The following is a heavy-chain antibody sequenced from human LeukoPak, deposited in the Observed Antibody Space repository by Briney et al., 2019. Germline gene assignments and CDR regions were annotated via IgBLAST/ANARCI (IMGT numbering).Heavy chain of an antibody. V-gene: IGHV1-69*10. D-gene: IGHD1-26*01. CDR3: ARAPLGRSGSYSYNWFDP. Sequence: VKVSCKASGGTFSSYAISWVRQAPGQGLEWMGRIIPILGIANYAQKFQGRVTITADKSTSTAYMELSSLRSEDTAVYYCARAPLGRSGSYSYNWFDPWGQGTLVTVSS. J-gene: IGHJ5*02. CDR1: GGTFSSYA. CDR2: IIPILGIA.